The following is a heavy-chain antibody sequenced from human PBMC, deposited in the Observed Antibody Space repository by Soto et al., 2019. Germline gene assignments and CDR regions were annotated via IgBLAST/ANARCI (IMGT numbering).Heavy chain of an antibody. CDR2: ISGSAGTT. Sequence: EVQLSQSGGGWVQPGGSLRLSCSASGFIFASYAMSWVRQAPGKGLEWVSVISGSAGTTDYAGSVTGRFTISRDNSKNTLYLHMNSLKGEDTAVYYCAKNGPAYVDAFDSWGQGTMVTVSS. D-gene: IGHD3-16*01. V-gene: IGHV3-23*01. CDR3: AKNGPAYVDAFDS. CDR1: GFIFASYA. J-gene: IGHJ3*01.